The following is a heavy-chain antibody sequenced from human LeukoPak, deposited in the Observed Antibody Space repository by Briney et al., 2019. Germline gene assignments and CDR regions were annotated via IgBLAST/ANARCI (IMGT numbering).Heavy chain of an antibody. CDR1: GFTFSCYS. V-gene: IGHV3-21*01. D-gene: IGHD1-26*01. CDR2: ISSSSSYI. CDR3: ARDLTQWELLPYFDY. Sequence: GGSLRLSCAASGFTFSCYSMNWVRQAPGKGLEWVSSISSSSSYIYYADSVKGRFTISRDNAKNSLYLQMNSLRAEDTAVYYCARDLTQWELLPYFDYWGQGTLVTVSS. J-gene: IGHJ4*02.